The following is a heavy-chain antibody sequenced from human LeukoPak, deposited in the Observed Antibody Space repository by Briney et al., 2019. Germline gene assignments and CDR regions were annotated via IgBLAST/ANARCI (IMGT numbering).Heavy chain of an antibody. Sequence: SVKVSCKASGFTFTSSAMQWVRQARGQRLEWIGWIVVGSGNTNYAQKFQERVTITRDMSTSTAYMELSSLRSEDTAVYYCAADPSESVLLSTPYFQHWGQGTLVTVSS. CDR1: GFTFTSSA. CDR2: IVVGSGNT. J-gene: IGHJ1*01. D-gene: IGHD3-10*01. CDR3: AADPSESVLLSTPYFQH. V-gene: IGHV1-58*02.